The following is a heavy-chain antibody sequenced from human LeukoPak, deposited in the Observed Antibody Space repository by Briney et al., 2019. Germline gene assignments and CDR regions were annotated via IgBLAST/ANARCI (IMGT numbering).Heavy chain of an antibody. V-gene: IGHV3-30-3*01. CDR3: AREGYYAFDI. J-gene: IGHJ3*02. D-gene: IGHD3-22*01. CDR1: GYTFSNYA. Sequence: ERSLRLSCAASGYTFSNYAMQWVRQAPGRGLEWVSIISYDGNNEYYSDSVRGRFTISRDDSEKTLYLQMNSLRPEDTAVYYCAREGYYAFDIWGQGTMVTVSS. CDR2: ISYDGNNE.